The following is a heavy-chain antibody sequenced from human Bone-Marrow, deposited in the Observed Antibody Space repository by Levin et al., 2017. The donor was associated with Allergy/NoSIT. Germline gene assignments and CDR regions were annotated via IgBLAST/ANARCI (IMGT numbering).Heavy chain of an antibody. CDR3: ATRYNWNDWDDAFDT. V-gene: IGHV4-34*01. Sequence: KASETLSLTCAVYGGSFSGYYWSWIRQPPGKGLEWIGEINHSGSTNYNPSLKSRVTISVDTSKNQFSLKLSSVTAADTAVYYWATRYNWNDWDDAFDTWGQGTMVTVSS. CDR1: GGSFSGYY. D-gene: IGHD1-20*01. CDR2: INHSGST. J-gene: IGHJ3*02.